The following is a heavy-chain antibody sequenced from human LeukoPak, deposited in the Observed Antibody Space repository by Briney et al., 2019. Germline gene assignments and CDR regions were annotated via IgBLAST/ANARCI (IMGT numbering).Heavy chain of an antibody. CDR1: GFTFSSFA. CDR3: ARDRYDSSGFDY. V-gene: IGHV3-23*01. Sequence: GGSLRLSCAASGFTFSSFAMSWVRQAPGKGLEWVSDISGSGGNTYYVDSVKGRFTISRDNSKNTLYLQMNSLRAEDTAVYYCARDRYDSSGFDYWGQGTLVTVST. D-gene: IGHD3-22*01. J-gene: IGHJ4*02. CDR2: ISGSGGNT.